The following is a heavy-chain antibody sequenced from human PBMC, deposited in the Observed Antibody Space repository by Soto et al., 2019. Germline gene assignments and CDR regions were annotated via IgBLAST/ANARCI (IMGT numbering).Heavy chain of an antibody. D-gene: IGHD3-3*01. V-gene: IGHV3-30-3*01. J-gene: IGHJ4*02. CDR1: NFGFNVYS. Sequence: QLVESGGGVVQPERSLRLSCTASNFGFNVYSLHWVRQAPGRGLEWLALISYDGGNKYYADSVKGRFTISRDNSKDTLFLQMNSLRPEDTAVYYCARDKDQYDFWGGTLDSWGQGTLVTVSS. CDR3: ARDKDQYDFWGGTLDS. CDR2: ISYDGGNK.